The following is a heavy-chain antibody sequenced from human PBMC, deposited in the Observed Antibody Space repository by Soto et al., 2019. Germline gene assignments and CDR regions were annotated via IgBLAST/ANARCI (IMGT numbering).Heavy chain of an antibody. J-gene: IGHJ5*02. D-gene: IGHD3-3*01. CDR2: IIPIFGTA. Sequence: SVKVSCKASGCTFSSYAISWVRQAPGQGLEWMGGIIPIFGTANYAQKFQGRVTITADKSTSTAYMELSSLRSEDTAVYYCARVRNTIFGVVSWLDPWGQGIXVTVSS. V-gene: IGHV1-69*06. CDR3: ARVRNTIFGVVSWLDP. CDR1: GCTFSSYA.